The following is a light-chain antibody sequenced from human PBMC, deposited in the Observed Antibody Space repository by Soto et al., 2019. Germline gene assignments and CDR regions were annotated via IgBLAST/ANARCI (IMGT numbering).Light chain of an antibody. J-gene: IGLJ2*01. Sequence: QSVLTQPASVSGSPGQSITISCTGTSSDVGGYNYVSWYQQHPGKAPKLMIYDVSDRPSGVSSRFSGSKSGNTASLTISGLQAEDEADYYCGSYTSSTTLVVFGGGTKLTVL. CDR1: SSDVGGYNY. CDR2: DVS. V-gene: IGLV2-14*01. CDR3: GSYTSSTTLVV.